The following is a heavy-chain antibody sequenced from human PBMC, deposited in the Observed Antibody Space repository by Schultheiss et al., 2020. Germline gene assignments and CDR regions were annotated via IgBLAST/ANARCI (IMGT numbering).Heavy chain of an antibody. CDR2: ISYDGSNK. Sequence: GGSLRLSCAAFGFTFSSYGMHWVRQAPGKGLEWVAVISYDGSNKYYADSVKGRFTISRDNSKNTLYLQMNSLRAEDTAVYYCAKDRMGGVDYWGQGTLVTVSS. CDR1: GFTFSSYG. CDR3: AKDRMGGVDY. V-gene: IGHV3-30*18. J-gene: IGHJ4*02. D-gene: IGHD3-16*01.